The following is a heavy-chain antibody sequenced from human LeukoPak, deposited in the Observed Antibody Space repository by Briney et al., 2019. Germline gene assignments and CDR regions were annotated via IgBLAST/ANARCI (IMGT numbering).Heavy chain of an antibody. CDR1: GVTFSSNT. J-gene: IGHJ4*02. CDR2: ISYDGSNK. V-gene: IGHV3-30-3*01. CDR3: ARDLTPSRYSSSWNRFDY. Sequence: PGGSLRLSCAASGVTFSSNTMHWVRLAPGKGLEWVALISYDGSNKYYADSVKGRFTISRDNSKNTLYLQMNGLRAEDTAVYYCARDLTPSRYSSSWNRFDYWGQGTLVTVSS. D-gene: IGHD6-13*01.